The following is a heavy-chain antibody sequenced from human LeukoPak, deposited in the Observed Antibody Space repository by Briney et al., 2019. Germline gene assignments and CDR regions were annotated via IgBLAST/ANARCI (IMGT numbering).Heavy chain of an antibody. CDR1: GGSINSVY. Sequence: SETLSLTCTVSGGSINSVYWSWIRQPPGKGLEWIAYIYYSGTTSYNPSLKSRVTISIDTSKNQFSLKLSSVTAADTAVYYCARRIVVTRGFDYWGQGTLVTVSS. CDR2: IYYSGTT. CDR3: ARRIVVTRGFDY. D-gene: IGHD4-23*01. J-gene: IGHJ4*02. V-gene: IGHV4-59*08.